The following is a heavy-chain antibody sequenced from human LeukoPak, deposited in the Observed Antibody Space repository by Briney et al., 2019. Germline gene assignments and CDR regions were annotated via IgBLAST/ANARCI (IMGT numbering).Heavy chain of an antibody. V-gene: IGHV5-51*01. CDR1: GYSFTISW. Sequence: GESLKISCQGSGYSFTISWIGWVRQMPGKGLEWMGIIYPGDSDTRYSPSFQGQVTISADKSISTAYLQWSSLKASDTAMYYCARSSVGGTYYPNYWGQGTLVSVSS. J-gene: IGHJ4*02. D-gene: IGHD1-26*01. CDR2: IYPGDSDT. CDR3: ARSSVGGTYYPNY.